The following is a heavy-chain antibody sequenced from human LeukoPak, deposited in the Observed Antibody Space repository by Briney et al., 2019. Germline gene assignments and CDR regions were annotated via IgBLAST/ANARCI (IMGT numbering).Heavy chain of an antibody. CDR3: ARDVRSHYYDGLDY. CDR2: IYYSGST. Sequence: SETLSLTCTVSGDSISSYYWSWIRQPPGKGLEWIGYIYYSGSTNYNPSLKSRVTISLDPSKNQFSLKLSSVTAADTAVYFCARDVRSHYYDGLDYWGQGTLVTVSS. J-gene: IGHJ4*02. CDR1: GDSISSYY. D-gene: IGHD3-22*01. V-gene: IGHV4-59*01.